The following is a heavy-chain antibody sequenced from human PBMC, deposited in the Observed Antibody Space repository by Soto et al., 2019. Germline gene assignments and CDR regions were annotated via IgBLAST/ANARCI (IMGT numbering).Heavy chain of an antibody. CDR2: ISGSGGST. D-gene: IGHD3-22*01. CDR1: GFTFSSYA. V-gene: IGHV3-23*01. CDR3: AKAHRGVVVITSFDY. Sequence: EVQLLESGGGLVQPGGSLRLSCAASGFTFSSYAMSWVRQAPGKGLEWVSAISGSGGSTYYADSVKGRFTISRDNSKNTLYLQINSLRAEDTAVYYCAKAHRGVVVITSFDYWGQGTLVTVSS. J-gene: IGHJ4*02.